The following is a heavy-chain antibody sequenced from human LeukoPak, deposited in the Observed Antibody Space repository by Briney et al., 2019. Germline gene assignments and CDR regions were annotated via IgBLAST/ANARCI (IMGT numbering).Heavy chain of an antibody. D-gene: IGHD6-13*01. Sequence: PSETLSLTCTVSGGSISSSSYYWGWIRQPPGKGLEWIGSIYYSGSTYYNPSLKSRVTISVDTSKNQFSLKLSSVTAADTAVYYCARSPGIAAAGNPKSFDYWGQGTLVTVSS. V-gene: IGHV4-39*07. J-gene: IGHJ4*02. CDR1: GGSISSSSYY. CDR3: ARSPGIAAAGNPKSFDY. CDR2: IYYSGST.